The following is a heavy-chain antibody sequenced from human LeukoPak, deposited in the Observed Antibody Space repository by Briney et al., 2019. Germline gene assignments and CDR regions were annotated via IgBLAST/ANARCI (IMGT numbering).Heavy chain of an antibody. CDR2: IYNSGST. CDR1: GGSISSGSYY. V-gene: IGHV4-61*02. D-gene: IGHD1-26*01. CDR3: ARYRLVGATEAAFDI. J-gene: IGHJ3*02. Sequence: SQTLSLTCTVSGGSISSGSYYWIWIRQPAGKGLEWIGRIYNSGSTNYNPSLKSRVTISVDTSKNQFSLKLSSVTAADTAVYYCARYRLVGATEAAFDIWGQGTMVTVSS.